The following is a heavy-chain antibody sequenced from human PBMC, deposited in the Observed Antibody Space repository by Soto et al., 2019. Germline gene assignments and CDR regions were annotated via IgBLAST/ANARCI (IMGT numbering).Heavy chain of an antibody. D-gene: IGHD2-8*01. J-gene: IGHJ4*02. Sequence: GSLRLSCAASGFTFSNAWMNWVRQAPGKGLEWVGRIKSKTDGGTTDYAAPVKGRFTISRDDSKNTLYLQMNSLKTEDTAVYYCTTETSYCTNGVCYTYSFDYWGQGTPVTVSS. CDR1: GFTFSNAW. CDR2: IKSKTDGGTT. V-gene: IGHV3-15*07. CDR3: TTETSYCTNGVCYTYSFDY.